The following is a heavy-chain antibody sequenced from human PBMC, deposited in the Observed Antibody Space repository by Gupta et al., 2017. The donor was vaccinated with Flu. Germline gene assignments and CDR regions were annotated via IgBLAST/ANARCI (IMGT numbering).Heavy chain of an antibody. CDR2: IWYDGSKK. V-gene: IGHV3-33*01. J-gene: IGHJ4*02. D-gene: IGHD4-17*01. Sequence: QVQLVESGGGVVQPGRSLRLSCAASGFTFSSYGMHWFRQAPGKGLEWVAVIWYDGSKKYYADSVKGRFTISRDNSKNTLYLQMNSLRAEDTAVYYCARGNGDYLGSGYYFDYWGQGTQVTVSS. CDR1: GFTFSSYG. CDR3: ARGNGDYLGSGYYFDY.